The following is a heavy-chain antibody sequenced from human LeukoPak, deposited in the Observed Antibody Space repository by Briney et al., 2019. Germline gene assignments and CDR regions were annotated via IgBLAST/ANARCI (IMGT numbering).Heavy chain of an antibody. J-gene: IGHJ4*02. D-gene: IGHD3-22*01. CDR1: GGSFSGYY. CDR3: ARSSYYDSSGNDY. Sequence: KPSETLSLTCAVYGGSFSGYYWSWIRQPPGKGLEWIGEINHSGSTNYNPSLKSRVTISVDTSKNQFSLKLSSVTAADMAVYYCARSSYYDSSGNDYWGQGTLVTVSS. V-gene: IGHV4-34*01. CDR2: INHSGST.